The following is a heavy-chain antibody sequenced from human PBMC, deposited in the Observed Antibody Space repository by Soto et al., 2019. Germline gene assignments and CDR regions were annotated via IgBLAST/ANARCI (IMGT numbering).Heavy chain of an antibody. CDR1: GGTFSSYA. CDR3: ARGALITIFGVVTLNWFDP. J-gene: IGHJ5*02. Sequence: GASVKVSCKASGGTFSSYAISWVRQAPGQGLEWMGGIIPIFGTANYAQKFQGRVTITADESTSTAYMELSSLRSEDTAVYYCARGALITIFGVVTLNWFDPWGQGTLVTVSS. V-gene: IGHV1-69*13. CDR2: IIPIFGTA. D-gene: IGHD3-3*01.